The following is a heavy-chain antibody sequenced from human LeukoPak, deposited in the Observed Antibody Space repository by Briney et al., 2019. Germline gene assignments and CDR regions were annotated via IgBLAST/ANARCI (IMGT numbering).Heavy chain of an antibody. Sequence: SETLSLTCAVYGGSFRGYYWSWIRQPPGKGLEWIGEINHSGSTNYNPSLKSRVTISVDTSKNQFSLKLSSVTAADTAVYYCARGLSSSSFFDYWGQGTLVTVSS. CDR1: GGSFRGYY. CDR2: INHSGST. D-gene: IGHD6-6*01. CDR3: ARGLSSSSFFDY. J-gene: IGHJ4*02. V-gene: IGHV4-34*01.